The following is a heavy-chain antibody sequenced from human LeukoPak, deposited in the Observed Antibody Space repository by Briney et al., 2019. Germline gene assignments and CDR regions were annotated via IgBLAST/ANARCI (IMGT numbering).Heavy chain of an antibody. V-gene: IGHV3-30*02. CDR2: IRYDGSNK. J-gene: IGHJ4*02. D-gene: IGHD5-12*01. CDR1: GFTFSSYG. Sequence: GGSLRLSCAASGFTFSSYGMHWVRQAPGKGLEWVAFIRYDGSNKYYADSVKGRFTISRDNSKNTLYLQMNSLRAEDTAVYYCAKNGDSGYDLGAFDYWGQGTLVTVSS. CDR3: AKNGDSGYDLGAFDY.